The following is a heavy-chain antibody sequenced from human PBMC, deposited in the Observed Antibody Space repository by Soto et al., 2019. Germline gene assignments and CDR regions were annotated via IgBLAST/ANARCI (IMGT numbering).Heavy chain of an antibody. CDR3: ARATYDSSTYSLDY. J-gene: IGHJ4*02. Sequence: QVQLQESGPGLVKPSQTLSLTCTVSVASISGGDYYWTWIRQPPGKGLEWIGSIYYTGNTYSNPSLESRLSISVDPSNNQLALRLTSVTAPDTAIYYCARATYDSSTYSLDYWCQGTLVTFSS. CDR2: IYYTGNT. V-gene: IGHV4-30-4*01. D-gene: IGHD3-22*01. CDR1: VASISGGDYY.